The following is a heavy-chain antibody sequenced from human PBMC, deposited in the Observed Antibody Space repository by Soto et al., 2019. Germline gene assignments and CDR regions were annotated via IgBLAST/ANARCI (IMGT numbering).Heavy chain of an antibody. Sequence: GGSLRLSCAASGFTFSSYSMNWVRQAPGKGPEWVSSISSSSSYIYYADSVKGRFTISRDNAKNSLYLQMNSLRAEDTAVYYCARDHQISPADYYGMDVWGQGTTVTVSS. CDR3: ARDHQISPADYYGMDV. V-gene: IGHV3-21*01. J-gene: IGHJ6*02. CDR1: GFTFSSYS. CDR2: ISSSSSYI.